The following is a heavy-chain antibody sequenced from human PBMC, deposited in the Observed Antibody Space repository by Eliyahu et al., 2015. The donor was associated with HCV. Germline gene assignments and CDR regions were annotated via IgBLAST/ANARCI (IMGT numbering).Heavy chain of an antibody. V-gene: IGHV1-8*01. CDR2: MNPNSGNT. D-gene: IGHD5-18*01. CDR3: ARRYSYGPDAFDI. CDR1: GXXFTSYD. Sequence: QVQLVQSGAEVKKPAPSVKVSXXXSGXXFTSYDINWVRQATGQGLEWMGWMNPNSGNTGYAQKFQGRVTMTRNTSISTAYMELSSLRSEDTAVYYCARRYSYGPDAFDIWGQGTMVTVSS. J-gene: IGHJ3*02.